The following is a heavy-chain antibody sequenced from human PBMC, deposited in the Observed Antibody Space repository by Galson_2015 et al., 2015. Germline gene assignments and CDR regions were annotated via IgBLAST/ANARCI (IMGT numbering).Heavy chain of an antibody. CDR2: IYSDGSS. Sequence: SLRLSCAASGFTVATHYMSWVRQAPGKGLEWVSVIYSDGSSFYGDSVTGRFAISRDSSKNALYPQMNSLRAEDTAVYYCARAPLRDYGDY. CDR1: GFTVATHY. D-gene: IGHD4-17*01. CDR3: ARAPLRDYGDY. J-gene: IGHJ4*03. V-gene: IGHV3-53*01.